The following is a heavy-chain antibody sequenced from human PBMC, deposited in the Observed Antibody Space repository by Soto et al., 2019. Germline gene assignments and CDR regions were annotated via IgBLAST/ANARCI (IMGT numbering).Heavy chain of an antibody. V-gene: IGHV4-4*07. CDR2: IYTSGST. J-gene: IGHJ3*02. CDR1: GGSISSYY. CDR3: ARDLSFWSGYYNPQGAFDI. Sequence: SETLSLTCTVSGGSISSYYWSWIRQPAGKGLEWIGRIYTSGSTNYNPSLKSRVTMSVDTSKNQFSLKLSSVTAADTAVYYCARDLSFWSGYYNPQGAFDIWGQGTMVTVSS. D-gene: IGHD3-3*01.